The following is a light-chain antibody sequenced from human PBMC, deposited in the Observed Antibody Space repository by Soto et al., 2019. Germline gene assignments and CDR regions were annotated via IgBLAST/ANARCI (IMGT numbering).Light chain of an antibody. CDR2: GAS. CDR3: QQYGSSPGT. J-gene: IGKJ2*01. Sequence: EIVLTQSPGTLSLSPGERATLSCRASQSVSSSYLAWYQQKPGQAPRLLIYGASSRATGIPDRFSGSGSGPDFPLTISRLEPEDFAVYYCQQYGSSPGTFGQGTKLEIK. V-gene: IGKV3-20*01. CDR1: QSVSSSY.